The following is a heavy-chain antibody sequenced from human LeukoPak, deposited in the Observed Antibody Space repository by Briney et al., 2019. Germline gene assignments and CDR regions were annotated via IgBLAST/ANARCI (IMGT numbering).Heavy chain of an antibody. D-gene: IGHD2-15*01. Sequence: SETLSLTCTVSGGSISSYYWSWIRQPPGKGLEWIGEINHSGSTNYNPSLKSRVTISVDTSKNQFSLKLSSVTAADTAVYYCAREHCSGGSCYSIYYYYYMDVWGKGTTVTVSS. V-gene: IGHV4-34*01. CDR2: INHSGST. CDR1: GGSISSYY. CDR3: AREHCSGGSCYSIYYYYYMDV. J-gene: IGHJ6*03.